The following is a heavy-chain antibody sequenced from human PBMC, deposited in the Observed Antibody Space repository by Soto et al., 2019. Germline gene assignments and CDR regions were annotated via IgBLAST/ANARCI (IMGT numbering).Heavy chain of an antibody. V-gene: IGHV3-23*01. J-gene: IGHJ4*02. D-gene: IGHD4-17*01. Sequence: GGSLRLSCAASGFTFSSYAMSWVRQAPGKGLESVSAISNSGGTTYYADSVRGRFTGSRDNSKNTLYLQMNTLRVEDTAVYYCAKDPNYGAIFWGQGTLVTVS. CDR2: ISNSGGTT. CDR3: AKDPNYGAIF. CDR1: GFTFSSYA.